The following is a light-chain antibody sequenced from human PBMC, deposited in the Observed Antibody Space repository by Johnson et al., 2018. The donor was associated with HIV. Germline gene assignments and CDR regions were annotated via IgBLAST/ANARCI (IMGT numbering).Light chain of an antibody. CDR3: GTWDSSLSAGGG. CDR1: SSNIGNNY. J-gene: IGLJ1*01. V-gene: IGLV1-51*02. Sequence: QSVLTQPPSVSAAPGQKVTISCSGSSSNIGNNYVSWYQQLPGTAPQLLIYENNKRPSGIPDRFSGSKSGTSATLGITGLQTGDEADYYCGTWDSSLSAGGGFGTGTKVTVL. CDR2: ENN.